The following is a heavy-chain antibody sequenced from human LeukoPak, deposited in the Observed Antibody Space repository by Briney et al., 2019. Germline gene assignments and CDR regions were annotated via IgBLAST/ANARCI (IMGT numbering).Heavy chain of an antibody. CDR1: GYSITTGYY. CDR3: ARTYGSGSGFDY. Sequence: SETLSLTCAVSGYSITTGYYWGWIRQPPGKGLEWIGSIYHSGSTYNNPSLKSRVTISVDTSKNQVSLNLRSVTAADTAVYYCARTYGSGSGFDYWGQGTLVTVSS. D-gene: IGHD3-10*01. J-gene: IGHJ4*02. CDR2: IYHSGST. V-gene: IGHV4-38-2*01.